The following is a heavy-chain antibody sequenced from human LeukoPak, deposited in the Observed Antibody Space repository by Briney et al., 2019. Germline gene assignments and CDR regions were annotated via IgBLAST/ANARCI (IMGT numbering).Heavy chain of an antibody. Sequence: GGSLRLSCAASGFTLSSYSMNWVRQAPGKGLEWVSSISSSSSYIYYADSVKGRFTISRDNAKNSLYMQMNSLRAEDTAVYYCARDITCSSTSCQYYFDYWGQGTLVTVSS. J-gene: IGHJ4*02. V-gene: IGHV3-21*01. D-gene: IGHD2-2*01. CDR3: ARDITCSSTSCQYYFDY. CDR2: ISSSSSYI. CDR1: GFTLSSYS.